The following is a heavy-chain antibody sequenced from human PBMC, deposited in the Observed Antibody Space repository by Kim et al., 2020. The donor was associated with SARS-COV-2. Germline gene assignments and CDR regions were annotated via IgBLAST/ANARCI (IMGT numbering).Heavy chain of an antibody. V-gene: IGHV3-23*03. CDR1: GFTFSSYA. D-gene: IGHD3-9*01. Sequence: GGSLRLSCAASGFTFSSYAMSWVRQAPGKGLEWVSVIYSGGSSTYYADSVKGRFTISRDNSKNTLYLQMNSLRAEDTAVYYCAKLPNLSAFDIWGQGTMVTVSS. CDR2: IYSGGSST. J-gene: IGHJ3*02. CDR3: AKLPNLSAFDI.